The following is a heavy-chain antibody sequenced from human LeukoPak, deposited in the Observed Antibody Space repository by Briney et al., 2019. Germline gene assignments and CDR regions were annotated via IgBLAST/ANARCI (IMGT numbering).Heavy chain of an antibody. Sequence: PGGSLRLSCAAPGFTFSRHNINWGRPAPGKGPEWVSSISSGSTSTFYADSVKGRFTISRDNAKNSLYLQMDSLRAEDTALYYCARYSGTYRDYWGQGTLVTVSS. CDR3: ARYSGTYRDY. D-gene: IGHD1-26*01. CDR1: GFTFSRHN. J-gene: IGHJ4*02. V-gene: IGHV3-21*01. CDR2: ISSGSTST.